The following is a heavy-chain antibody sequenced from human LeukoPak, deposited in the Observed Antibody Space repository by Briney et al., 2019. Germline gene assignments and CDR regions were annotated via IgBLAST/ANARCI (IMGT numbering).Heavy chain of an antibody. D-gene: IGHD2-2*01. CDR3: ARQDCSSTSCYYQYYYYMDV. J-gene: IGHJ6*03. CDR1: GGSFSGYY. Sequence: PSETLSLTCAVYGGSFSGYYWSWIRQPPGKGLEWIGEINHSGSTNYNPSLKSRVTISVDTSKNQFSLKLSSVTAADTAVYYCARQDCSSTSCYYQYYYYMDVWGKGTTVIVSS. CDR2: INHSGST. V-gene: IGHV4-34*01.